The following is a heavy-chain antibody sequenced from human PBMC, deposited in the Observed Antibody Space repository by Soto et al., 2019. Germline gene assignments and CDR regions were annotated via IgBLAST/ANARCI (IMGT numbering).Heavy chain of an antibody. Sequence: EVQLLEFGCGLVQPGGSLRLSCAASGFTFSSYAMSWVRQAPGKGLEWFSAISGSGGSTYYADSVKGRFTISRDNSKNTLYLQMNSLRAEDTAVYYCAQDGDTAKVTTYYWGQGPLVTVSS. CDR2: ISGSGGST. CDR1: GFTFSSYA. CDR3: AQDGDTAKVTTYY. J-gene: IGHJ4*02. V-gene: IGHV3-23*01. D-gene: IGHD5-18*01.